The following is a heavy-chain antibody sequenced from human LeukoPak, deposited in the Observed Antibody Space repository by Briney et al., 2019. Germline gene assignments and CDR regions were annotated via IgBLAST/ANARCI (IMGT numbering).Heavy chain of an antibody. CDR2: IYTSGST. Sequence: PSETLSLTCTVSGGSISSYYWSWIRQPAGKGLEWIGRIYTSGSTNYNPSLKSRVTISVDTSKNQFSLKLSSVTAVDTAVYYCARVSGIAARPVNFDYWGQGTLVTVSS. V-gene: IGHV4-4*07. CDR1: GGSISSYY. CDR3: ARVSGIAARPVNFDY. D-gene: IGHD6-6*01. J-gene: IGHJ4*02.